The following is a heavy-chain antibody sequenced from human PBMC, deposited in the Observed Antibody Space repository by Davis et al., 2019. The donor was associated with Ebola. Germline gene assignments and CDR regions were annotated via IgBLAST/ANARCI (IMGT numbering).Heavy chain of an antibody. CDR1: GGSISSGGYY. D-gene: IGHD6-13*01. V-gene: IGHV4-61*08. Sequence: SETLSLTCTVSGGSISSGGYYWSWIRQHPGKGLEWIGYIYYSGSTNYNPSLKSRVTISVDTSKNQFSLKLSSVTAADTAVYYCARESSSWGNGDWFDPWGQGTLVTVSP. CDR3: ARESSSWGNGDWFDP. CDR2: IYYSGST. J-gene: IGHJ5*02.